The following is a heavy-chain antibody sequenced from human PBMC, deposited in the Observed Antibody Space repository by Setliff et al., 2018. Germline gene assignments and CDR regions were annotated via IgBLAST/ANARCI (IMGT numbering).Heavy chain of an antibody. Sequence: SETLSLTCGASGGTFSDYFWTWIRQSPGTGLEWIGSIFYNGMAYYNPSLKSRVTMSVDTSKNQFSLNLTSVTAADTAVYYCARASVVHAIAVGYWGQGTLVTVSS. CDR2: IFYNGMA. J-gene: IGHJ4*02. CDR1: GGTFSDYF. D-gene: IGHD2-15*01. V-gene: IGHV4-59*04. CDR3: ARASVVHAIAVGY.